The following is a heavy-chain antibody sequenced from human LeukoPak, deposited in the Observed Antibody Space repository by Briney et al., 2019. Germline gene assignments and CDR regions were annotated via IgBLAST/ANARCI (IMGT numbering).Heavy chain of an antibody. Sequence: SETLSLTCTVSGGSISSSSYYWGWIRQPPGKGLEWIGSIYYSGSTYYNPSLKSRVTISVDTSKNQFSLKLSSVTAADTAVYYCARSWYYDSSGYNWFDPWGQGTLVTVSS. CDR1: GGSISSSSYY. J-gene: IGHJ5*02. D-gene: IGHD3-22*01. CDR3: ARSWYYDSSGYNWFDP. CDR2: IYYSGST. V-gene: IGHV4-39*07.